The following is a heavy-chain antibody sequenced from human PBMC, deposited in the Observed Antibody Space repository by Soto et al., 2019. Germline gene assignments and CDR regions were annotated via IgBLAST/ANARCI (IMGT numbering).Heavy chain of an antibody. J-gene: IGHJ6*03. D-gene: IGHD6-13*01. V-gene: IGHV4-34*01. Sequence: QVQLQQWGAGLLKPSETLSLTCAVYGGSFSGYYWSWIRQPPGKGLEWIGEINHSGSTNYNPSLKRRVTISVDTSKNQFSLKLSSVTAADTAVYYCARGSNYSSSRYYYMDVWGKGTTVTVSS. CDR3: ARGSNYSSSRYYYMDV. CDR1: GGSFSGYY. CDR2: INHSGST.